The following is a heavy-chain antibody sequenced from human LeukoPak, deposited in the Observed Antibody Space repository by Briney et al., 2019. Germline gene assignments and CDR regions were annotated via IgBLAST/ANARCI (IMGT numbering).Heavy chain of an antibody. Sequence: PSQTLSLTCAVSGGSISSGGYSWSWIRQPPGTGLEWIGYIYHSGSTYYNPSLKSRVTISVDRSKNQFSLKLSSVTAADTAVYYCAREIPEDYFDYWGQGTLVTVSS. CDR1: GGSISSGGYS. J-gene: IGHJ4*02. CDR2: IYHSGST. V-gene: IGHV4-30-2*01. CDR3: AREIPEDYFDY. D-gene: IGHD1-14*01.